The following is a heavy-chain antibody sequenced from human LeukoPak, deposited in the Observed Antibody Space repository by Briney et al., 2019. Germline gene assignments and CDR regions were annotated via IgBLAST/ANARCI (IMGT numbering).Heavy chain of an antibody. Sequence: GVSLRLYCAASGFTCSSYSMNWVGPAPGNGLEWVSSISSSSTYIYYADSVKGRFTISRDNAKNSLHLQMNSLRAEDTAVYYCARNRYGSSLDAFDIWGQGTVVTVSS. CDR3: ARNRYGSSLDAFDI. CDR1: GFTCSSYS. V-gene: IGHV3-21*01. CDR2: ISSSSTYI. D-gene: IGHD6-13*01. J-gene: IGHJ3*02.